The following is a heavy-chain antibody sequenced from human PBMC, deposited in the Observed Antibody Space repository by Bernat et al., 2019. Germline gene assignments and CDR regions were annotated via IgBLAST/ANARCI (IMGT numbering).Heavy chain of an antibody. CDR3: ARGLYGDPFY. CDR2: IYSGGHT. CDR1: GFTVSNSY. Sequence: EVQLVESGGGLVQAGGSLRLSCAASGFTVSNSYMTWVRQAPGKGLEWVSVIYSGGHTYYADSVKGRFTISRDNFKNTLDLQMNSLRDEDTAVYDCARGLYGDPFYWGQGTLVTVSS. D-gene: IGHD4-17*01. V-gene: IGHV3-66*01. J-gene: IGHJ4*02.